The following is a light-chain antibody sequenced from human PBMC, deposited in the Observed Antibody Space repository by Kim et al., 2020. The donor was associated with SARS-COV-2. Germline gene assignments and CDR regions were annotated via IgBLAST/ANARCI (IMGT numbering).Light chain of an antibody. CDR1: QSVSSS. CDR3: QQYKKWPPHT. V-gene: IGKV3-15*01. CDR2: GAS. J-gene: IGKJ2*01. Sequence: EIVLTQSPATLSVSPGERATLSCRASQSVSSSIAWYQQRPGQAHRLLIYGASTRATGIPARFSGSGSGTEFTLTISSLQSEDFSLYYCQQYKKWPPHTFGQGTKLEI.